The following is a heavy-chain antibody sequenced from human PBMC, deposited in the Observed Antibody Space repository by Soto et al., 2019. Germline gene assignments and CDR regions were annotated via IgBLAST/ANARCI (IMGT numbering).Heavy chain of an antibody. CDR2: IYYSGST. CDR1: GGSISSYY. Sequence: SETLSLTCTVSGGSISSYYWSWIRQPPGKGLEWIGYIYYSGSTNYNPSLKSRVTISVDTSKNQFSLKLSSVTAADTAVYYCARDMVLYYYGSGSEGFDPWGQGTLDTVSS. CDR3: ARDMVLYYYGSGSEGFDP. V-gene: IGHV4-59*01. J-gene: IGHJ5*02. D-gene: IGHD3-10*01.